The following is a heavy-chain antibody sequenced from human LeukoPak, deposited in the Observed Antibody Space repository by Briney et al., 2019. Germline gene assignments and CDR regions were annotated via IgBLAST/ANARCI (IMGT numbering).Heavy chain of an antibody. Sequence: ASVKVSCKVSGYTLTELSMHWARQAPGKGLEWMGGFDPEDGETIYAQKFQGRVTMTEDTSTDTAYMELSSLRSEDTAVYYCATQKTPRRSLNWYFDLWGRGTLVTVSS. V-gene: IGHV1-24*01. D-gene: IGHD2-15*01. J-gene: IGHJ2*01. CDR1: GYTLTELS. CDR3: ATQKTPRRSLNWYFDL. CDR2: FDPEDGET.